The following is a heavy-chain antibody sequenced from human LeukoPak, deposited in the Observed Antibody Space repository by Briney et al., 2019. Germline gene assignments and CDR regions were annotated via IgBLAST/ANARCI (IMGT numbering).Heavy chain of an antibody. D-gene: IGHD6-25*01. Sequence: SSETLSLTCAVYGGSFNGYYWTWIRQPPGKGLEWIGEINHSGSTDYNPSLKSRVTISVDTSKNQFSLKLNSVTAADTAVYYCARGQLRLSNWGQGSLVIVSS. J-gene: IGHJ4*02. CDR2: INHSGST. V-gene: IGHV4-34*01. CDR1: GGSFNGYY. CDR3: ARGQLRLSN.